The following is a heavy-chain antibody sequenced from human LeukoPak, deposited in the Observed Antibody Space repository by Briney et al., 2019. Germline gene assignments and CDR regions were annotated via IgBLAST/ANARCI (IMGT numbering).Heavy chain of an antibody. D-gene: IGHD3-22*01. CDR3: ARQPDSSGPSLVWYFDL. CDR1: GSIFTSYW. V-gene: IGHV5-51*01. J-gene: IGHJ2*01. Sequence: GESLQISCQGSGSIFTSYWIGWGRQLPGKGLEGMGIIYPGDSDTRDSPSFQGQVTISADKSISTAYLQWSSLKASDTAMYYCARQPDSSGPSLVWYFDLWGRGTLVTVSS. CDR2: IYPGDSDT.